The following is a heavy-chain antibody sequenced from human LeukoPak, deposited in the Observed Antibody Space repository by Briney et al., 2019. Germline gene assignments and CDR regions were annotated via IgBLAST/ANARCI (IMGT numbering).Heavy chain of an antibody. V-gene: IGHV3-7*01. Sequence: PGGSLRLSCEGSGFTFSNYWMGWVRQAPGKGLQWVANIKTDGSEKYYVDSVKGRFTISRDNAKNSLYLQMNSLRAEDTAVYYCAKVFGCGGDCYSANWFDPWGQGTLVTVSS. CDR1: GFTFSNYW. CDR3: AKVFGCGGDCYSANWFDP. D-gene: IGHD2-21*02. CDR2: IKTDGSEK. J-gene: IGHJ5*02.